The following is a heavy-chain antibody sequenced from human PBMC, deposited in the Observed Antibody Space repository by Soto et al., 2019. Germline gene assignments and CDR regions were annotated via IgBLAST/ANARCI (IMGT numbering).Heavy chain of an antibody. CDR2: INAGNGNT. D-gene: IGHD2-15*01. CDR3: ASSYCSGGSCYDYYYGMDV. Sequence: ASVKVSCKASGYTFTSYAMHWARQAPGQRLEWMGWINAGNGNTKYSQKFQGRVTITRDTSASTAYMELSSLRSEDTAVYYCASSYCSGGSCYDYYYGMDVWGQGTTVTVSS. CDR1: GYTFTSYA. V-gene: IGHV1-3*01. J-gene: IGHJ6*02.